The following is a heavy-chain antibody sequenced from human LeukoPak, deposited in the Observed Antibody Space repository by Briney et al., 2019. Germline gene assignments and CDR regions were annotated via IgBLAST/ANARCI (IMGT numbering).Heavy chain of an antibody. D-gene: IGHD6-6*01. CDR1: GGSISSSSYY. CDR3: ARREIRDSSSSLYYFDY. Sequence: ASETLSLTCTVSGGSISSSSYYWGGIRQPPGKGLEGIGSIYYSGSTYYNPSLKSRVTISVDTSKNQFSLKLSSVTAADTAVYYCARREIRDSSSSLYYFDYWGQGTLVTVSS. J-gene: IGHJ4*02. CDR2: IYYSGST. V-gene: IGHV4-39*01.